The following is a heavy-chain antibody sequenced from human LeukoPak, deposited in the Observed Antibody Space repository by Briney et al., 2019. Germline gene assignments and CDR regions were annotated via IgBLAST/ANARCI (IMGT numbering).Heavy chain of an antibody. CDR3: AREPLPSEYYFDY. Sequence: PGGSLRLSCAASGFTVSSNYMSWVRQAPGRGPEWVSVIYSGGSTYYADSVKGRFTISRDNSKNTLYLQMNSLRAEDTAVYYCAREPLPSEYYFDYWGQGTLVTVSS. D-gene: IGHD3-10*01. CDR1: GFTVSSNY. J-gene: IGHJ4*02. CDR2: IYSGGST. V-gene: IGHV3-53*01.